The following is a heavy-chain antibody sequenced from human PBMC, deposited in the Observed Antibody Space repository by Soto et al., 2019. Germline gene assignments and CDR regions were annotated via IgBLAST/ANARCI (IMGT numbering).Heavy chain of an antibody. V-gene: IGHV3-64D*08. CDR2: ISSNGGST. Sequence: GGSLRLSCSASGFTFSSYAMHWVRQAPGKGLEYVSAISSNGGSTYYADSVKGRFTISRDNSKNTLYLQMSSLRAEDTAVYYCVKDSTRGGGFGELSPHFGYWGQGTLVTVSS. CDR1: GFTFSSYA. CDR3: VKDSTRGGGFGELSPHFGY. D-gene: IGHD3-10*01. J-gene: IGHJ4*02.